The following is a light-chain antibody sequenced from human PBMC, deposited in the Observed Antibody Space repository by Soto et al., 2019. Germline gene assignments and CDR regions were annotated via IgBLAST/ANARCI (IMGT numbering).Light chain of an antibody. CDR1: SSDFGDDKY. J-gene: IGLJ3*02. V-gene: IGLV2-14*01. CDR2: GFT. Sequence: QSALSQPASVSGSPGQSITMSCTGSSSDFGDDKYVSWYQQQPGKGPNLLIYGFTNRPTGVSNRFSGSKSGNTASLTIPGLQVEDEADYFFGSFTTSRIWLFGGGTQLTVL. CDR3: GSFTTSRIWL.